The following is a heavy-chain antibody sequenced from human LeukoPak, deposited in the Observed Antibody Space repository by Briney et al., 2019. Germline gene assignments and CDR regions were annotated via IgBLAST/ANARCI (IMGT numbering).Heavy chain of an antibody. CDR1: GVTFSNYW. V-gene: IGHV3-7*05. Sequence: AGSLTLSCTASGVTFSNYWLSWVRQTPGKGLEWVANIKKDGSETVYVDSVKGRFTISRDNAQTSLYLQMSSLRAEDTAVYYCARDPYSSSWSYGMDVWGQGTTVTVSS. J-gene: IGHJ6*02. CDR3: ARDPYSSSWSYGMDV. D-gene: IGHD6-13*01. CDR2: IKKDGSET.